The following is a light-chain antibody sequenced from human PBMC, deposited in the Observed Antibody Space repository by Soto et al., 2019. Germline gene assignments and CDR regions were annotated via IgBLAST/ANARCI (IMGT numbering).Light chain of an antibody. Sequence: EIVLTQSPATLSLSPGERDTLSCRASQTVSRHLAWYQQKPGQAPRRLIYDTSNRATGIPARFSGSGSGTDFTLTISGLETEDFAVYSCQQRGNWPPGFTFGPGTTVDMK. CDR1: QTVSRH. J-gene: IGKJ3*01. V-gene: IGKV3-11*01. CDR2: DTS. CDR3: QQRGNWPPGFT.